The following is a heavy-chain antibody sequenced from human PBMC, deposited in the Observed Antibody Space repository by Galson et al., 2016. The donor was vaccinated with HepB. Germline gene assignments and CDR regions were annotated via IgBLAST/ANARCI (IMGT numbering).Heavy chain of an antibody. V-gene: IGHV3-48*01. CDR1: GFTFSPYW. J-gene: IGHJ4*02. D-gene: IGHD3-3*01. Sequence: SLRLSCAASGFTFSPYWMSWVRQAPGKGLEWVSYISSAGITKYYADSVKGRFTISRDNARNSLFLQMNSLRAEDTAIYYCARGKREWGFDLWGQGTLVTVSS. CDR3: ARGKREWGFDL. CDR2: ISSAGITK.